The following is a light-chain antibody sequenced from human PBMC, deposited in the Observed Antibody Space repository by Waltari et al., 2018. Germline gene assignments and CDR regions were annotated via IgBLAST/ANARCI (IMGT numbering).Light chain of an antibody. J-gene: IGLJ2*01. CDR3: QSTDFSGTQVV. Sequence: YELTQAPSISVSPGQAARITCSGDALPKQFAHWYQQKPGQAPLLVFYKDSERPSGVPERFSGSSSGTTVTLTINGSRPEDEADYFWQSTDFSGTQVVFGGGTKLTVL. V-gene: IGLV3-25*03. CDR1: ALPKQF. CDR2: KDS.